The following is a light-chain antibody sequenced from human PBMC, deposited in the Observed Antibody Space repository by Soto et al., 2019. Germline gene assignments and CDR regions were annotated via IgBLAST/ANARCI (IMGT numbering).Light chain of an antibody. CDR1: QDIRFN. CDR2: SSS. J-gene: IGKJ1*01. V-gene: IGKV1-17*01. CDR3: LQLITYPWT. Sequence: DVQMTQSPSSLSASVGDIVTITCRASQDIRFNLGWFQQKPGEGPKRLIYSSSDLQSGVPSRFSDNSSGPEFTLIINGLQPEDSASYFCLQLITYPWTFGLGTKV.